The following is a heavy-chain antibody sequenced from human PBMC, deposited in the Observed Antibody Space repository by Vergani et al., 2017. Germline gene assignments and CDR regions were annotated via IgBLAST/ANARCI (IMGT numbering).Heavy chain of an antibody. Sequence: QVQLQESGPGLVKPSETLSLTCAVSGYSISSGYYWGWIRQLPGKGLEWIGSIYHSGSTYYNPSLKSRVTISVDTSKNQFSLKLSSVTAADTAVYYCASFSGYPGVGYWGQGTLVTVSS. D-gene: IGHD5-12*01. CDR1: GYSISSGYY. CDR3: ASFSGYPGVGY. J-gene: IGHJ4*02. V-gene: IGHV4-38-2*01. CDR2: IYHSGST.